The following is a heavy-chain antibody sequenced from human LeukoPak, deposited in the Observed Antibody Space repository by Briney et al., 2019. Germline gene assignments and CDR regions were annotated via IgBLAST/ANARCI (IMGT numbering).Heavy chain of an antibody. Sequence: PGGSLRLSCAASGFTFSSYSMNWVRQAPGKGLEWVSSISSSSSYIYYADSVKGRFTISRDNAKNSLYLQMNSLRAEDTAVYYCASAFSSSSSGFDYWGQGTLVTVSS. CDR2: ISSSSSYI. CDR1: GFTFSSYS. CDR3: ASAFSSSSSGFDY. D-gene: IGHD6-6*01. V-gene: IGHV3-21*01. J-gene: IGHJ4*02.